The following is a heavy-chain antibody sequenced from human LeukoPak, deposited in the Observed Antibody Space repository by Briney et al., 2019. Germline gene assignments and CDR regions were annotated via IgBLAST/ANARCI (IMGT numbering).Heavy chain of an antibody. Sequence: ASVKVFYNASGYTFTIYYMHWVRQAPAQGLEGMGVITSSGCSTSYAQKFHGRVTMTRDTSTSTVYMELSSLRSEDTAVYYCARDLSYDPIEAPFDNWGQGTLVTVSS. CDR3: ARDLSYDPIEAPFDN. J-gene: IGHJ4*02. CDR1: GYTFTIYY. CDR2: ITSSGCST. V-gene: IGHV1-46*03. D-gene: IGHD3-16*01.